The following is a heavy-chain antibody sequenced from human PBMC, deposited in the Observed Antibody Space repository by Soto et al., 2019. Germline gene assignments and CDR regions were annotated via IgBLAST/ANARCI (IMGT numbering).Heavy chain of an antibody. CDR3: ARGPGPYNWFDP. Sequence: GGSLRLSCAASGFTVSSNYMSWVRQAPGKGLEWASVIYSGGSTYYADSVKGRFTISRDNSKNTLYLQMNSLRAEDTAVYYCARGPGPYNWFDPWGQGTLVTVSS. V-gene: IGHV3-53*01. CDR2: IYSGGST. CDR1: GFTVSSNY. J-gene: IGHJ5*02.